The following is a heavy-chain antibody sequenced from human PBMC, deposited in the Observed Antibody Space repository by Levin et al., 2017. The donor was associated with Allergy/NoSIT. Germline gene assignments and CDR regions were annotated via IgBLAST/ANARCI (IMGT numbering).Heavy chain of an antibody. D-gene: IGHD5-18*01. CDR3: ARTGLWGYYYYFDL. CDR2: ISSSSSTM. Sequence: GESLKISCEASRLSFSRNGMNWVRQAPGKGLEWLSYISSSSSTMYYADSVKGRFTISRDNVKSSLYLQMNSLRAEDTAVYYCARTGLWGYYYYFDLWGRGTLVTVSS. J-gene: IGHJ2*01. CDR1: RLSFSRNG. V-gene: IGHV3-48*01.